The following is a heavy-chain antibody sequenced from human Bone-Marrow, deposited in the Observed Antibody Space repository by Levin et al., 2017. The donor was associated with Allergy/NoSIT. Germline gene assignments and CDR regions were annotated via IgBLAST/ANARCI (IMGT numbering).Heavy chain of an antibody. D-gene: IGHD3-22*01. J-gene: IGHJ3*01. CDR2: FRDSRST. CDR3: ARFARPAGVYGSSDSCDV. Sequence: PSETLSLTCAASGFTFSNYAMSWVRQAPGKGLEYVSGFRDSRSTYYADSVNGRFTVSRDNSNNVSYLQVNSLRAEDTAVYYCARFARPAGVYGSSDSCDVWGPGTMVTVSS. V-gene: IGHV3-23*01. CDR1: GFTFSNYA.